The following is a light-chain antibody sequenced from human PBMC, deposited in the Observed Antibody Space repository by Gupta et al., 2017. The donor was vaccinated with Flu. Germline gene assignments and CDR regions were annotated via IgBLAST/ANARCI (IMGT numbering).Light chain of an antibody. J-gene: IGLJ1*01. CDR3: AAWDDSLNGHYV. V-gene: IGLV1-44*01. Sequence: QSVLAQPPSASGTPGPRVTITCSGSSPNIGSNAVNWYQQAPGTSPKLLIYVSNQRPSGGPDRFAGSKSGTSASLAIRGLQSEDEADYYCAAWDDSLNGHYVFGTGTKVTVL. CDR1: SPNIGSNA. CDR2: VSN.